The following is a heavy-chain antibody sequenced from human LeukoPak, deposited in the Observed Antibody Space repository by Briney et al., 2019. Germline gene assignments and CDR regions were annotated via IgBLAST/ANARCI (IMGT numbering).Heavy chain of an antibody. J-gene: IGHJ4*02. CDR3: ATQFGSIAAAGTTFDY. CDR1: GYTFTSYG. D-gene: IGHD6-13*01. Sequence: ASVKVSCKASGYTFTSYGISWVRQAPGQGLEWVGWISAYNGNTNYAQKLQGRVTMTTDTSTSTAYMELRSLRSGDTAVYYCATQFGSIAAAGTTFDYWGQGTLVTVSS. V-gene: IGHV1-18*01. CDR2: ISAYNGNT.